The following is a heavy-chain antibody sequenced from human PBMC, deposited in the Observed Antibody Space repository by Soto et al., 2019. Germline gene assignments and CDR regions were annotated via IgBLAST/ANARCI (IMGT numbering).Heavy chain of an antibody. CDR1: GFTFSSYS. D-gene: IGHD2-15*01. CDR2: ISSSSSYI. Sequence: GGSLRLSCAASGFTFSSYSMNWVRQAPGKGLEWASSISSSSSYIYYADSVKGRFTISRDNAKNSLYLQMNSLRAEDTAVYYCARPLPLYCSGGSCYDRPYYYMDVWGKGTTVTVSS. CDR3: ARPLPLYCSGGSCYDRPYYYMDV. J-gene: IGHJ6*03. V-gene: IGHV3-21*01.